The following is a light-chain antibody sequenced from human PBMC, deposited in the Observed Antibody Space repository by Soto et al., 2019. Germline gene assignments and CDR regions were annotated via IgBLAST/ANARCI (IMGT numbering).Light chain of an antibody. CDR3: QQTNSFPRT. V-gene: IGKV1-12*01. Sequence: DILMTQSPSSVSASLGDRVTITCRASQFINTWLAWYQQNSGEAPKLLISGASTVESGVPSRFSGSGSGTDFTLTIAGLXXXXXXTYYCQQTNSFPRTFGQGTKVEI. CDR2: GAS. J-gene: IGKJ2*01. CDR1: QFINTW.